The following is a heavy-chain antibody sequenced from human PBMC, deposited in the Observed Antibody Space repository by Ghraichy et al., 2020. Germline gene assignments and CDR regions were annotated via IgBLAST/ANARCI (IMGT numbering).Heavy chain of an antibody. D-gene: IGHD6-6*01. CDR2: INPNSGGT. V-gene: IGHV1-2*06. J-gene: IGHJ6*03. CDR3: AKEGYSSSSGYYYYYMDV. Sequence: ASVKVSCKASGYTFTGYYMHWVRQAPGKGLEWMGRINPNSGGTNYAQKFQGRVTMTRDTSISTAYMELSRLRSDDTAVYYCAKEGYSSSSGYYYYYMDVWGKGTTVTVSS. CDR1: GYTFTGYY.